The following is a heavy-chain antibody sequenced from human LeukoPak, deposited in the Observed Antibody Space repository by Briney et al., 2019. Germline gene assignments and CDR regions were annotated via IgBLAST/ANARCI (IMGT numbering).Heavy chain of an antibody. Sequence: GGSLRLSCAASGFTFDDYGMSWVRQAPGKGLEWVSGINWNGGSTGYADSVKGRFTISRDNAKNSLYLQMNSLRAEDTAVYYCARDFFDSDIVVVPAAMSYYYYYGMDVWGQGTTVTVSS. V-gene: IGHV3-20*04. J-gene: IGHJ6*02. CDR1: GFTFDDYG. CDR2: INWNGGST. CDR3: ARDFFDSDIVVVPAAMSYYYYYGMDV. D-gene: IGHD2-2*01.